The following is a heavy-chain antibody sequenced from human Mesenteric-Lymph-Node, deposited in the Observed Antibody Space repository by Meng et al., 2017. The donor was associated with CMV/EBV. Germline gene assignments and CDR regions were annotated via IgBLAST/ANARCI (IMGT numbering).Heavy chain of an antibody. CDR1: GFIDYY. CDR2: IEPNSGGT. D-gene: IGHD3-22*01. J-gene: IGHJ4*02. Sequence: ASVKVSCKTSGFIDYYLDWVRQAPGQGLEWMGWIEPNSGGTNYAQKFQGRVTMTRDTSISTAYMELSRLRSDDTAVYYCARGYYDSSGYLWYWGQGTLVTVSS. CDR3: ARGYYDSSGYLWY. V-gene: IGHV1-2*02.